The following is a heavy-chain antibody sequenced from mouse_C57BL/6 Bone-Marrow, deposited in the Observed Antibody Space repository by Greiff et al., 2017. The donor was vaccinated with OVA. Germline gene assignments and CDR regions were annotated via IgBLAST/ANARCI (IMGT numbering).Heavy chain of an antibody. CDR1: GFTFSDAW. CDR3: TRPRNYDYHYYAMDY. D-gene: IGHD2-4*01. Sequence: EVKVEESGGGLVQPGGSMKLSCAASGFTFSDAWMDWVRQSPEKGLEWVAEIRNKANNHATYYAESVKGRFTISRDDSKSSVYLQMNSLRAEDTGIYYCTRPRNYDYHYYAMDYWGQGTSVTVSS. V-gene: IGHV6-6*01. CDR2: IRNKANNHAT. J-gene: IGHJ4*01.